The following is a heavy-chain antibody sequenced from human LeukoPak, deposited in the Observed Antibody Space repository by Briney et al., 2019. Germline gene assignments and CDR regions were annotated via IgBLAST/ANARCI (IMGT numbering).Heavy chain of an antibody. CDR1: GFTFDDYA. CDR2: ISWNGGTI. D-gene: IGHD2-2*01. CDR3: ATRRCSIAACRASSYRCFDF. V-gene: IGHV3-9*01. Sequence: GGSLRLSCAASGFTFDDYAMHWVRQAPGKGLEWVSGISWNGGTIDYADSVKGRFTISRDNAKNSLYLQMNSLRAEDTAGYYCATRRCSIAACRASSYRCFDFWGKGTTVIVSS. J-gene: IGHJ6*04.